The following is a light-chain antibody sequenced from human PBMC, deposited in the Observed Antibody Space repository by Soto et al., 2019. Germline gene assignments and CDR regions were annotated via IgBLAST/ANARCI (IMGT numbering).Light chain of an antibody. CDR1: SSDVGAYNY. CDR3: SSHTGNADILYV. J-gene: IGLJ1*01. V-gene: IGLV2-8*01. CDR2: EVT. Sequence: QSALIQPPSASGSPGQSVAISCTGTSSDVGAYNYVSWYQLHPGKAPKLIISEVTKRPSGVPDRFSGSKSGNTASLTVSGLQADDEADYHCSSHTGNADILYVFGSGTKLTVL.